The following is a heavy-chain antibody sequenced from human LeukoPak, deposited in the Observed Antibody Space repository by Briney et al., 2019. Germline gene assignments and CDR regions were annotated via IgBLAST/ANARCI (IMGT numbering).Heavy chain of an antibody. CDR1: GGSFSGYY. V-gene: IGHV4-34*01. Sequence: PSETLSLTCAVYGGSFSGYYWSWIRQPPGKGLEWIGEINHSGSTNYNPSLKSRVTISVDTSKNQFSLKLSSVTAADTAVYYCARGGPWYCSSTSCYPDYWGQGTLVTVSS. J-gene: IGHJ4*02. CDR3: ARGGPWYCSSTSCYPDY. D-gene: IGHD2-2*01. CDR2: INHSGST.